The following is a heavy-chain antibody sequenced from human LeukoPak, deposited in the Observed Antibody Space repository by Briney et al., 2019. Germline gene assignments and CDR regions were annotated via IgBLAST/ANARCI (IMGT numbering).Heavy chain of an antibody. CDR3: ARDSCSGGSCYYNWFDP. CDR2: IIPIFGTA. V-gene: IGHV1-69*06. D-gene: IGHD2-15*01. Sequence: SVKVSCTASGGTFSSYAISWVRQAPGQGLEWMGGIIPIFGTANYAQKFQGRVTITADKSTSTAYMELSSLRSEDTAVYDCARDSCSGGSCYYNWFDPWGQGTLVTVSS. J-gene: IGHJ5*02. CDR1: GGTFSSYA.